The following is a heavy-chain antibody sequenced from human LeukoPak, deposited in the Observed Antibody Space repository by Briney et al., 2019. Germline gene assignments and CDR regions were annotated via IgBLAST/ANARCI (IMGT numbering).Heavy chain of an antibody. CDR3: ARTLLGSNWKIFDF. CDR2: VYSGGDT. CDR1: GFTVTNNF. Sequence: GSLXXXCAASGFTVTNNFMNWVRQAPGKALEWVSVVYSGGDTYYTDSVRGRFIISRDNFRNTVYLQMNSLRPDDTAIYYCARTLLGSNWKIFDFWGQGSLVTVSS. V-gene: IGHV3-66*01. D-gene: IGHD1-1*01. J-gene: IGHJ4*02.